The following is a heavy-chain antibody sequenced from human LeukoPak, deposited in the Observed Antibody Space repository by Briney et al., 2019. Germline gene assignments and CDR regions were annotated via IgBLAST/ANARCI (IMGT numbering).Heavy chain of an antibody. J-gene: IGHJ4*02. CDR3: ARAYYDYVWGSYRYISLYYFDY. Sequence: GASVTVSCTASGYTFTGYYMHWVRQAPGQGLEWMGRINPNSGGTNYAQKFQGRVTMTRDTSISTAYMELSRLRSDDTAVYYCARAYYDYVWGSYRYISLYYFDYWGQGTLVTVSS. D-gene: IGHD3-16*02. V-gene: IGHV1-2*06. CDR1: GYTFTGYY. CDR2: INPNSGGT.